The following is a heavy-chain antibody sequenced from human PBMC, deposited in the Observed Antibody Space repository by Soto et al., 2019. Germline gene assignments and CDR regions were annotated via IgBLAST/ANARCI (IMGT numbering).Heavy chain of an antibody. Sequence: PTETLSLTCTVSGGAISSIGYYWGWIRQPPGKGLEWIGSMYHTGSAYYNPSLNSRVTISIDTSKNQFSLKLSSVTAADTAVYYWETNRGYNYGHSDYWGQGTLVTVSS. CDR1: GGAISSIGYY. CDR3: ETNRGYNYGHSDY. J-gene: IGHJ4*02. CDR2: MYHTGSA. V-gene: IGHV4-39*01. D-gene: IGHD3-10*01.